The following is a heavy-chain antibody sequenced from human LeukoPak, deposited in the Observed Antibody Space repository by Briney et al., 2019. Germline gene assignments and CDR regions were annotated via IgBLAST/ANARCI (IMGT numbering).Heavy chain of an antibody. CDR1: GYTFTDYY. Sequence: ASVKISCKVSGYTFTDYYMHWVQQAPGKGLEWMGLVDPKDGETIYAEKFQGRVTITADTSTDTAYMELSSLRSEDTAVYYCATGGYQLLRFDYWGQGTLVTVSS. CDR3: ATGGYQLLRFDY. D-gene: IGHD2-2*01. CDR2: VDPKDGET. J-gene: IGHJ4*02. V-gene: IGHV1-69-2*01.